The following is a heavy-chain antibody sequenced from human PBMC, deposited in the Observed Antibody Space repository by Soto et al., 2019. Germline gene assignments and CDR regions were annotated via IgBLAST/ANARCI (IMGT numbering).Heavy chain of an antibody. D-gene: IGHD3-3*01. CDR2: IWNDETYK. CDR3: AKERASRFLEWLSGDY. Sequence: GGSLRLSCAASGFTFSGYGMHWVRQAPGKGLEWVAVIWNDETYKFYVDSVKGRFTISRDNSKNTLYLQMNSLRPEDTAVYYCAKERASRFLEWLSGDYWGQGTLVTVSS. CDR1: GFTFSGYG. J-gene: IGHJ4*02. V-gene: IGHV3-33*06.